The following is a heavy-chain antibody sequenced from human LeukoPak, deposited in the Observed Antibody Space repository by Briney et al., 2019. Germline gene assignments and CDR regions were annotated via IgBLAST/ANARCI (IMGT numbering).Heavy chain of an antibody. D-gene: IGHD3-9*01. J-gene: IGHJ4*02. CDR3: ARESFYYDILTGYPDY. V-gene: IGHV3-74*01. CDR2: INSDGINT. CDR1: GFTFSNYW. Sequence: PGGSLRLSCAASGFTFSNYWMHWVRQAPGKGLVWVSRINSDGINTSYADSVKGRFTISRDNAKNTLNLQMNSLRAEDTAVYYCARESFYYDILTGYPDYWGQGTLVTVSS.